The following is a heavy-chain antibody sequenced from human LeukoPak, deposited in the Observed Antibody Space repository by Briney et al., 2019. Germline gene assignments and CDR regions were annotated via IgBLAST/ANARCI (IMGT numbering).Heavy chain of an antibody. Sequence: GGSLRPSCAASGFTFSSYAMSWVRQAPGKGLKWVSGISGSGGSTYYADSVKGRFTISRDNSKNTLYLQMNSLRAEDTAVYYCAKGGLYYYDSSGYFDYWGQGTLVTVSS. V-gene: IGHV3-23*01. CDR1: GFTFSSYA. D-gene: IGHD3-22*01. J-gene: IGHJ4*02. CDR2: ISGSGGST. CDR3: AKGGLYYYDSSGYFDY.